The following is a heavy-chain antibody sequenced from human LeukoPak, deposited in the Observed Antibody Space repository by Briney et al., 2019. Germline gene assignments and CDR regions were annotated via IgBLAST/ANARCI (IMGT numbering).Heavy chain of an antibody. Sequence: ASVKVSCKASGYTFTSYGISWVRQAPGQGLEWMGWISAYNGNTNYAQKLQGRVTMTTDTSTSTAYMELRSLRSDDTAVYYCARDGLVVPAAAKGTYYFDYWGQGTLVTVSS. CDR1: GYTFTSYG. CDR2: ISAYNGNT. D-gene: IGHD2-2*01. J-gene: IGHJ4*02. CDR3: ARDGLVVPAAAKGTYYFDY. V-gene: IGHV1-18*01.